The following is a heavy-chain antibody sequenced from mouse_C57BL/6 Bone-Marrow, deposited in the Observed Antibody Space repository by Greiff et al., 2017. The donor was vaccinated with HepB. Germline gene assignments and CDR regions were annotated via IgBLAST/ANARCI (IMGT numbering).Heavy chain of an antibody. D-gene: IGHD1-1*01. CDR2: IDYDGSST. V-gene: IGHV5-16*01. Sequence: EVQLVESEGGLVQPGSSMKLSCTASGFTFSDYYMAWVRQVPEKGLEWVANIDYDGSSTYYLDSLKSRFIISRDNAKNILYLQMSSLKSEDTATYYCARGRGSLDYWGQGTTLTVSS. J-gene: IGHJ2*01. CDR1: GFTFSDYY. CDR3: ARGRGSLDY.